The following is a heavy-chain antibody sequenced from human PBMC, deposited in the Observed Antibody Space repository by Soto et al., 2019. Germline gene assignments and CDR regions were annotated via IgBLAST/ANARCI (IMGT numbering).Heavy chain of an antibody. CDR3: AKDAGTVSYFDY. V-gene: IGHV1-3*01. CDR1: GYTFTSYA. CDR2: INAGNGNT. J-gene: IGHJ4*02. Sequence: ASVKVSCKASGYTFTSYAMHWVRQAPGQRLEWMGWINAGNGNTKYSQKFQGRFTISRDNSKNTLYLQMNSLRAEDTAVYYCAKDAGTVSYFDYWGQGTLVTVSS. D-gene: IGHD6-13*01.